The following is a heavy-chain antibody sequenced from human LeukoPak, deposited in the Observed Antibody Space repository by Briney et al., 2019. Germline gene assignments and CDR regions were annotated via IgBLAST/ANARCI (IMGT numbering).Heavy chain of an antibody. CDR3: ARDFSYYDFWSGYYNAGSNWFDP. J-gene: IGHJ5*02. V-gene: IGHV4-4*07. CDR1: GGSISSYY. CDR2: IYTSGST. Sequence: SETLSLTCTVSGGSISSYYWSWIRQPAGKGLEWIGRIYTSGSTNYNPSLKSRVTMSVDTSKNQFSLKLSSVTAADTAVYYCARDFSYYDFWSGYYNAGSNWFDPWGQGTPVTVSS. D-gene: IGHD3-3*01.